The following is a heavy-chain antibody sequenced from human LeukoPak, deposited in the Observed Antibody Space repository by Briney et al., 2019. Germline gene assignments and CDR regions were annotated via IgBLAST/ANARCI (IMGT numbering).Heavy chain of an antibody. CDR1: GGSINSADYY. CDR2: IYYSGST. V-gene: IGHV4-30-4*01. CDR3: ARDYYDRSGYSNGMDV. J-gene: IGHJ6*02. Sequence: SETLSLTCTVSGGSINSADYYWRWIRQPPGKGLEWIGYIYYSGSTYYNPSLKSRVTISVDTSKNQFSLRLSSVTAADTAVYYCARDYYDRSGYSNGMDVWGQGTTVTVSS. D-gene: IGHD3-22*01.